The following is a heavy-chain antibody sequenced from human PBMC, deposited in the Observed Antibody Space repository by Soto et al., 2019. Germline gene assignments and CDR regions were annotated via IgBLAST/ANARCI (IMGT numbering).Heavy chain of an antibody. D-gene: IGHD5-18*01. J-gene: IGHJ6*02. V-gene: IGHV4-30-4*01. Sequence: QVQLQESGPGLVKPSQTLSLTCTVSGGSISSGDYYWSWIRQPPGKALEWIGYIYESGTTYYSPPLQSRVTISVDTSKNQFSLTLSSVTAADTAVYYCASSERIQLWLHGMDVWGQGTMVTVSS. CDR1: GGSISSGDYY. CDR2: IYESGTT. CDR3: ASSERIQLWLHGMDV.